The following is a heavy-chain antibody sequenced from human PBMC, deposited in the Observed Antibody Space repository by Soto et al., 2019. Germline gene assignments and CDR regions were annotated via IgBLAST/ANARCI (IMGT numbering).Heavy chain of an antibody. CDR3: ARDLLMGVVAATQKGDY. CDR1: GFTFSSYG. Sequence: QVQLVESGGGVVQPGRSLRLSCAASGFTFSSYGMHWVRQAPGKGLEWVAVISYDGSNKYYVDSVKGRFTISRDNAKNSLYLQMNSLRAEDTAVYYCARDLLMGVVAATQKGDYWGQGTLVTVSS. J-gene: IGHJ4*02. D-gene: IGHD2-15*01. V-gene: IGHV3-30*03. CDR2: ISYDGSNK.